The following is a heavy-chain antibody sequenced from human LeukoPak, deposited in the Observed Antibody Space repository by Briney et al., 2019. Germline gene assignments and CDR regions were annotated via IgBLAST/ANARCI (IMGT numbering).Heavy chain of an antibody. CDR3: ASASCSSTSCYTYYFDY. Sequence: ASVKVSCKASGYTFTSYDINWMRQATGQGLEWMGWMNPNSGNTGYAQKFQGRVTMTRNTSISTAYMELSSLRSEDTAVYYCASASCSSTSCYTYYFDYWGQGTLVTVSS. V-gene: IGHV1-8*01. D-gene: IGHD2-2*02. CDR1: GYTFTSYD. J-gene: IGHJ4*02. CDR2: MNPNSGNT.